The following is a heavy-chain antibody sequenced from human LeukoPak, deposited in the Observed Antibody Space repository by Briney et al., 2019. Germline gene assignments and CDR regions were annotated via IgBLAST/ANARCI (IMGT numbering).Heavy chain of an antibody. V-gene: IGHV4-30-2*01. D-gene: IGHD3-10*01. CDR3: ARQTFGVLYFDS. Sequence: PSQTLSLTCTVSGGSISSGGYYWSWIRQPPGKGLEWIGYIYHSGSTYYNPSLKSRVTISTDMSKNQISLKLSSVTAADTAVYYCARQTFGVLYFDSWGQGTLVIVSS. J-gene: IGHJ4*02. CDR2: IYHSGST. CDR1: GGSISSGGYY.